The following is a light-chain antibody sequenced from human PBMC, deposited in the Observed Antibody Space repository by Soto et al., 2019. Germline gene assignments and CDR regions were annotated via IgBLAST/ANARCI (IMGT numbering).Light chain of an antibody. CDR3: QQSYSTPLT. CDR2: AAS. V-gene: IGKV1-39*01. CDR1: QSISSY. J-gene: IGKJ4*01. Sequence: DIQITQSPSSLSASVPERFTITCLASQSISSYLNWYQQKPGKAPKLLMYAASSLQSGVPTRFGGSGSGTDFTLTISSLQPEDFATYYCQQSYSTPLTFGGGTKVDIK.